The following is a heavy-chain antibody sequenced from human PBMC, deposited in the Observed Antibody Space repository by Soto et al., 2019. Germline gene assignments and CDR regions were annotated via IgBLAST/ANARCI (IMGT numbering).Heavy chain of an antibody. CDR1: GYTFTTYT. CDR3: AREFGPFEF. Sequence: ASVKVSCKTSGYTFTTYTMHWVRQAPGQRLEWMGWIYPDKGYTKYSQKFQGRVTITRDTSASTVYMELSSLRSEDTAVYYCAREFGPFEFWGQGTPVTVS. V-gene: IGHV1-3*01. CDR2: IYPDKGYT. J-gene: IGHJ4*02. D-gene: IGHD3-16*01.